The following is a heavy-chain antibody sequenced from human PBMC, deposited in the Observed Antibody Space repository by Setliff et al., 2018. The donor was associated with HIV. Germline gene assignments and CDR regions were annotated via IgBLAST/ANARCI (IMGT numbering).Heavy chain of an antibody. Sequence: PSETLSLTCTVSGDSVRSSRYYWSWIRQPAGMGLEWIGRFDSSGGTDYSPSLKGRVTISKDTSKNQLSLKLTSVTAADTAVYFCAGDYAGSGRPFDYWGQGTLVTVSS. CDR3: AGDYAGSGRPFDY. D-gene: IGHD6-19*01. CDR1: GDSVRSSRYY. V-gene: IGHV4-61*02. CDR2: FDSSGGT. J-gene: IGHJ4*02.